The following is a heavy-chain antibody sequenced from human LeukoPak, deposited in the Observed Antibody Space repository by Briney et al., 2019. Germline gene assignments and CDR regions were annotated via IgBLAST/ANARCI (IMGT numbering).Heavy chain of an antibody. D-gene: IGHD3-10*01. J-gene: IGHJ4*02. CDR3: ARARDYFGSGSLGY. CDR2: IIPIFGTA. Sequence: GSSVKVSCKASGGTFSSYAISWVRQAPGQGLEWMGRIIPIFGTANYAQKFQGRVTMTRNTSISTAYMELSSLRSEDTAVYYCARARDYFGSGSLGYWGQGTLVTVSS. V-gene: IGHV1-69*05. CDR1: GGTFSSYA.